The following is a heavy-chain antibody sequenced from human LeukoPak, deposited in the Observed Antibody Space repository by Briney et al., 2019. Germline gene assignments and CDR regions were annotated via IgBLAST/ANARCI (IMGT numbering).Heavy chain of an antibody. D-gene: IGHD5-18*01. CDR1: GFTFSSYS. J-gene: IGHJ4*02. Sequence: GGSLRLSCAASGFTFSSYSMNWVRQAPGKGLEWVSSISSSSSYIYYADSVKGRFTISRDNAKNSLYLQMNSLRAEDTALYYCARRLGGYSYGVDYWGQGTLVTVSS. CDR3: ARRLGGYSYGVDY. CDR2: ISSSSSYI. V-gene: IGHV3-21*01.